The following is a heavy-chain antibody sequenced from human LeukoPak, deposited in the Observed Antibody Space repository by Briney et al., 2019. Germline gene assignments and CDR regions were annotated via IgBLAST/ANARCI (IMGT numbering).Heavy chain of an antibody. V-gene: IGHV3-30*18. CDR3: AKDLVWFGELSGVGMDV. Sequence: GGSLRLSCAASGFTFSSYGMHWVRQAPGKGLEWVAVISYDGSNKYYADSVKGRFTISRDNSKNTLYLQMNSLRAEDTAVYYCAKDLVWFGELSGVGMDVWGQGTTVTVSS. CDR1: GFTFSSYG. D-gene: IGHD3-10*01. CDR2: ISYDGSNK. J-gene: IGHJ6*02.